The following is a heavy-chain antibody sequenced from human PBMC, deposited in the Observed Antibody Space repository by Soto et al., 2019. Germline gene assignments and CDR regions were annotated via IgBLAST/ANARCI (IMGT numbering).Heavy chain of an antibody. CDR1: GGSISSSSYY. V-gene: IGHV4-39*01. D-gene: IGHD6-19*01. J-gene: IGHJ5*02. CDR2: IYYSGST. Sequence: QLQLQESGPGLVKPSETLSLTCTVSGGSISSSSYYWGWIRQPPGKGLEWIGSIYYSGSTYYNPSFKSRFTIYVDTAKNPFSLKLSSVTAAYTAVYYCARHPLPSIAVAGGWFDPWGQGTLVTVSS. CDR3: ARHPLPSIAVAGGWFDP.